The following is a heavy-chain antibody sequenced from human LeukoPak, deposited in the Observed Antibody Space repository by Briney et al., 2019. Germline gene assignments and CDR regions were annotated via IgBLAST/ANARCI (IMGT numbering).Heavy chain of an antibody. CDR3: ASYHDYGGNPDY. J-gene: IGHJ4*02. V-gene: IGHV1-2*06. CDR1: GYTFTGYY. D-gene: IGHD4-23*01. Sequence: ASVKVSCKPSGYTFTGYYMHWVRQAPGQGLEWMGRINPNSGGTNYAQKFQGRVTMTRDTSISTAYMELSRLRSDDTAVYYCASYHDYGGNPDYWGQGTLVTVSS. CDR2: INPNSGGT.